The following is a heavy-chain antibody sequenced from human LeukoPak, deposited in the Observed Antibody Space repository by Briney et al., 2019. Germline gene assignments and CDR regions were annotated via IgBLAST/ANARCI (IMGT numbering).Heavy chain of an antibody. CDR1: GGSISSGGYY. Sequence: SQTLSLTCTVSGGSISSGGYYWSWIRQPPGKGLEWIGYIYHSGSTYYNPSLKSRVTISVDRSKNQFSLKLSSVTAADTAVYYCARGDSSRWYNHFDYWGQGTLVTVSS. D-gene: IGHD6-13*01. J-gene: IGHJ4*02. CDR2: IYHSGST. CDR3: ARGDSSRWYNHFDY. V-gene: IGHV4-30-2*01.